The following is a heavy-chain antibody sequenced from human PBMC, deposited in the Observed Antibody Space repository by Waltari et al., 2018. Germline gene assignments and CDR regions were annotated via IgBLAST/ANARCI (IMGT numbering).Heavy chain of an antibody. V-gene: IGHV3-30*02. CDR1: GFTFSGCG. CDR2: IRYDGIDK. CDR3: VSEGGAIPVHMSIVDY. J-gene: IGHJ4*01. Sequence: QVQLVESGGGVVQAGGSLRLSCAASGFTFSGCGMHWVRQAPGKGLEWVTFIRYDGIDKYYADFVKGRFSISRDNSKDTVSLQMNSLRPDDTAVYYCVSEGGAIPVHMSIVDYW. D-gene: IGHD3-3*02.